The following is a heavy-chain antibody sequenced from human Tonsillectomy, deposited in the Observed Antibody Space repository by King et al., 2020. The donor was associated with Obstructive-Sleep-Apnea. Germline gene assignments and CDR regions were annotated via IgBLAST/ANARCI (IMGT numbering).Heavy chain of an antibody. Sequence: VQLVESGGGLVQPGGSLRRSCAASGFTLSSYWMHWVRQAPGKGLVWVSRINSDGGTTNYADSVKGRFTISRDNAKNTLYLQMNSLRAEDTAVYYCARAMRGSFDYWGRGTLVTVPS. V-gene: IGHV3-74*01. CDR2: INSDGGTT. J-gene: IGHJ4*01. CDR3: ARAMRGSFDY. D-gene: IGHD3-10*01. CDR1: GFTLSSYW.